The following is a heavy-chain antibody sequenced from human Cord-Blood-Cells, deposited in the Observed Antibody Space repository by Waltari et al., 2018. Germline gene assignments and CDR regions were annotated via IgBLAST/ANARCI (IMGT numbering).Heavy chain of an antibody. CDR3: ARHATGATQDY. CDR1: GGSFSGYY. D-gene: IGHD1-26*01. CDR2: INHSGST. Sequence: QVQLQQWGAGLLKPSETLSLTCAVYGGSFSGYYWSWIRQPPGKGLEWIGEINHSGSTNYNPSLKSRVTVSVDTSKNQFSLKRSSVTAADTAVYYCARHATGATQDYWGQGTLVTVSS. J-gene: IGHJ4*02. V-gene: IGHV4-34*01.